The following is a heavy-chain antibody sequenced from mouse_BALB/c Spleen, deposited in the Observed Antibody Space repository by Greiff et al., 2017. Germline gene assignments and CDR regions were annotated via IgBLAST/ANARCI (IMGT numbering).Heavy chain of an antibody. CDR1: GYTFSSYW. J-gene: IGHJ2*01. CDR2: ILPGSGST. V-gene: IGHV1-9*01. D-gene: IGHD2-4*01. CDR3: ARRDYLYYFDY. Sequence: QVQLKESGAELMKPGASVKISCKATGYTFSSYWIEWVKQRPGHGLEWIGEILPGSGSTNYNEKFKGKATFTADTSSNTAYMQLSSLTSEDSAVYYCARRDYLYYFDYWGQGTTLTVSS.